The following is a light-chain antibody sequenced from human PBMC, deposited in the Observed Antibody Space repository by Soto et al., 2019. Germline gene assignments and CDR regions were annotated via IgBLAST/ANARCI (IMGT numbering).Light chain of an antibody. Sequence: TVLRQSTGTLSFSPGERATLSCRASQSVSSRLAWYQQKPGQAPRLLISGASSRATGIPDRFSGSGSGTDFTLTISRLEPEDFALYYCQQYGTSPITFGQGTRLEIK. CDR1: QSVSSR. V-gene: IGKV3-20*01. CDR3: QQYGTSPIT. CDR2: GAS. J-gene: IGKJ5*01.